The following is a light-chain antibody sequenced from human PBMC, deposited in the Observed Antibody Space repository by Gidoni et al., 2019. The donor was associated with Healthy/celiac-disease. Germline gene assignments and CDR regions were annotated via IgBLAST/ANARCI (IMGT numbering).Light chain of an antibody. CDR1: QGIRND. CDR2: AAS. CDR3: LQDYNYPYT. J-gene: IGKJ2*01. V-gene: IGKV1-6*01. Sequence: AIHLTQSPSSLSASVGDRVTITCRARQGIRNDLGWYQQKPGKAPKLLIYAASSLQSGVPSRFSGSGSGTDFTLTISSLQPEDFATYYCLQDYNYPYTFGQGTKLEIK.